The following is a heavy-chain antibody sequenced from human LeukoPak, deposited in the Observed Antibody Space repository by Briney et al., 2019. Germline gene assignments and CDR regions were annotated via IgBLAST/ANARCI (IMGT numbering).Heavy chain of an antibody. CDR3: ARGASWIDF. V-gene: IGHV4-59*12. CDR2: TYYSGNT. J-gene: IGHJ4*02. Sequence: PSETLSLTCTVSGGSMSSYYWSWIRQPPGKGLEWIGYTYYSGNTNYNPSLKSRVTMSVDRSKNQFSLKVTSVTAADTAVYYCARGASWIDFWGPGTLVTVSS. CDR1: GGSMSSYY. D-gene: IGHD1-1*01.